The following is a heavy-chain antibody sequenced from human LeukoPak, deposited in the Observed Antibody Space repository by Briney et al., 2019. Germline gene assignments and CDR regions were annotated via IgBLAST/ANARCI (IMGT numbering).Heavy chain of an antibody. V-gene: IGHV4-34*01. CDR3: ARRGKYSYGYRDY. CDR1: GGSFSGYY. J-gene: IGHJ4*02. Sequence: SETLSLTCAVSGGSFSGYYWSWIRQPPGKGLEWIGEINHSGSTNYNPSLKSRVTISVDTSKNQFSLKLSSVTAADTAVYYCARRGKYSYGYRDYWGQGTLVTVSS. CDR2: INHSGST. D-gene: IGHD5-18*01.